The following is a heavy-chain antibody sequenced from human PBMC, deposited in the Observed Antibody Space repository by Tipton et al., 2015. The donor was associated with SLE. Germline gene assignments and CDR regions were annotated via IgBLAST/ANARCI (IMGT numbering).Heavy chain of an antibody. CDR1: GFSFGDYV. CDR2: IRSYIYGGTT. V-gene: IGHV3-49*03. CDR3: TRVANTALGGTYYYYMDV. Sequence: SLRLSCPASGFSFGDYVINWFRQAPGKGLEWVTFIRSYIYGGTTEYAASVQGRFTISRDDSKSIAYLQMNSLKTEDTAVYYCTRVANTALGGTYYYYMDVWGKGTTVTVSS. J-gene: IGHJ6*03. D-gene: IGHD5-18*01.